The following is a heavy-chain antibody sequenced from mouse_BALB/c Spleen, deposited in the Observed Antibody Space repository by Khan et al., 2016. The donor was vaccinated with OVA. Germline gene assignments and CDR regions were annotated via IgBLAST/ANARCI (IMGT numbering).Heavy chain of an antibody. CDR3: ARETAYYGNYEAMDY. J-gene: IGHJ4*01. Sequence: QVQLKESGPGLVAPSQSLSITCTVSGFSLTNYGVNWVRQPPGKGLEWLGIIWAGGSTNYNSAPMSRVSIRKDNAKSQVFLNMNSLQTDDTAMYYCARETAYYGNYEAMDYWGQGTSVTVSS. V-gene: IGHV2-9*02. D-gene: IGHD2-10*01. CDR1: GFSLTNYG. CDR2: IWAGGST.